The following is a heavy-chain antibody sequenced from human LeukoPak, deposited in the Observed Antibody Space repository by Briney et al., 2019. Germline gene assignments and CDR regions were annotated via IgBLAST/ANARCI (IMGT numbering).Heavy chain of an antibody. CDR3: ARAAVTTSRYFQH. CDR1: GGSISNYY. D-gene: IGHD4-17*01. Sequence: SETLSLTCTVSGGSISNYYWSWIRQPPGKGLEWIGYIYNSGHTNYNPSLKSRVTISEDTSKNQLSLKLSSVTAADTAVYYCARAAVTTSRYFQHWGQGSLVTVSS. CDR2: IYNSGHT. J-gene: IGHJ1*01. V-gene: IGHV4-59*01.